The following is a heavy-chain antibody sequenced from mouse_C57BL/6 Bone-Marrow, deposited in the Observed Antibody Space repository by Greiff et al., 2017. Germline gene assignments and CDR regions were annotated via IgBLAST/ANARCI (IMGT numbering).Heavy chain of an antibody. V-gene: IGHV5-17*01. CDR2: ISSGSSTI. CDR3: ARADYYGSSWYFDV. CDR1: GFTFSDYG. Sequence: DVQLVESGGGLVKPGGSLKLSCAASGFTFSDYGMHWVRQAPEKGLEWVAYISSGSSTIYSADTVKGRFTISRDNAKNTLFLQMTSLRSEDTAMYYCARADYYGSSWYFDVWGTGTTVTVSS. J-gene: IGHJ1*03. D-gene: IGHD1-1*01.